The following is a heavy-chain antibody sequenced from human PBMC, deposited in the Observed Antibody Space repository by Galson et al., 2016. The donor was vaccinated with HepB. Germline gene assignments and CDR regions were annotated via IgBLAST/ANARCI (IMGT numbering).Heavy chain of an antibody. J-gene: IGHJ6*04. Sequence: TLSLTCTVSGASISEGGFYWSWIRQHPGEGLEWIGSIYFTGSTYNNPSLRSRVVMSIDTSKNQFSLRVNSVTAADTAVYYCARESGIRIRELYPYYYGMDVWGKGSTVTVSS. V-gene: IGHV4-31*03. CDR3: ARESGIRIRELYPYYYGMDV. CDR2: IYFTGST. D-gene: IGHD3-10*01. CDR1: GASISEGGFY.